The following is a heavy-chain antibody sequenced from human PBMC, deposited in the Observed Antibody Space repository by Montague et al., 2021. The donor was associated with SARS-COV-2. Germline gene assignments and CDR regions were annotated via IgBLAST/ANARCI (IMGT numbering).Heavy chain of an antibody. V-gene: IGHV2-5*02. CDR2: IYWDDDK. CDR1: GFSLSTSGVG. CDR3: AHVGSACSGGGCNAKIRDCDFDL. J-gene: IGHJ2*01. Sequence: PALVKPTQTLTLTCTFSGFSLSTSGVGVGWIRQPPGKALEWLALIYWDDDKRYSPSLKSRLTITKYTSKNKVVLTMTNMDHVDTATYYCAHVGSACSGGGCNAKIRDCDFDLWGRGTLVTVSS. D-gene: IGHD2-15*01.